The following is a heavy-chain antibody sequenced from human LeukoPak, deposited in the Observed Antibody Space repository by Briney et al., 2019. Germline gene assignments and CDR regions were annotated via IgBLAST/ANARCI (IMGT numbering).Heavy chain of an antibody. CDR2: INHSGST. Sequence: SETLSLTCAVYGGSFSGYYWSWIRQPPGKGLEWIGEINHSGSTNYNPSLKSRVTISVDTSKNQFSLKLSSVTAADTAVYYCARALRSSTSSFDYWGQGTLVTVSS. V-gene: IGHV4-34*01. CDR1: GGSFSGYY. J-gene: IGHJ4*02. D-gene: IGHD2-2*01. CDR3: ARALRSSTSSFDY.